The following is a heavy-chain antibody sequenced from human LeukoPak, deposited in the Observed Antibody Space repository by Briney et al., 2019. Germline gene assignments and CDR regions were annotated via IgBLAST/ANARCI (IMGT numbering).Heavy chain of an antibody. CDR1: GFTFSSYS. V-gene: IGHV3-48*04. Sequence: PGESLRLSCAASGFTFSSYSMNWVRQAPGKGLEWVSYISSSSTIYYADSVKGRFTISRDNAKNSLYLQMNSLRAEDTAVYYCARVFRPSLTVFIIRGAFDIWGQGTMVTVSS. J-gene: IGHJ3*02. CDR3: ARVFRPSLTVFIIRGAFDI. CDR2: ISSSSTI. D-gene: IGHD3-3*01.